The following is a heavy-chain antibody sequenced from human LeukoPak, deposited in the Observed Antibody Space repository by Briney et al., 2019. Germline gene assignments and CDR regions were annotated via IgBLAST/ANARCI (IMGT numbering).Heavy chain of an antibody. CDR1: GLTFSSYG. CDR3: AKPTYCGGDCYSLGFDY. CDR2: ISYDGSNK. Sequence: GGSLRLSCAASGLTFSSYGMHWVRQAPGKGLEWVAVISYDGSNKYCADSVKGRFTISRDNSKNTLYLQMNSLRAEDTAVYYCAKPTYCGGDCYSLGFDYWGQGTLVTVSS. V-gene: IGHV3-30*18. D-gene: IGHD2-21*02. J-gene: IGHJ4*02.